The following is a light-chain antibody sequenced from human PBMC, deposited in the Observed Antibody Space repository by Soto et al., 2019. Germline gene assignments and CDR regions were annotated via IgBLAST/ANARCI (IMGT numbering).Light chain of an antibody. Sequence: EIVLKQSPGTLSLSPGERATLSCRTSQYISSSYLAWFQQKPGQAPRLLMYGSSSRATGIPDRFSGSGSGTDFTLTISRLEPEDFAVYYCQQYGSSPRTFGQGTKVDIK. V-gene: IGKV3-20*01. CDR2: GSS. J-gene: IGKJ1*01. CDR3: QQYGSSPRT. CDR1: QYISSSY.